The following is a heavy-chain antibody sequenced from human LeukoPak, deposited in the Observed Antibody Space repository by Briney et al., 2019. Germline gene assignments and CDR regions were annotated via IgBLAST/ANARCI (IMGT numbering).Heavy chain of an antibody. CDR2: ISDSSIST. Sequence: GGSLRLSCAASGFTFSLYAMSWVRQAPGKGLEWVSAISDSSISTYYADSVKGRFTISRDNSKNTLYLQMNGLRPEDTAVYYCATMGRFPVSWGQGTLVTVSS. CDR1: GFTFSLYA. D-gene: IGHD1/OR15-1a*01. J-gene: IGHJ5*02. V-gene: IGHV3-23*01. CDR3: ATMGRFPVS.